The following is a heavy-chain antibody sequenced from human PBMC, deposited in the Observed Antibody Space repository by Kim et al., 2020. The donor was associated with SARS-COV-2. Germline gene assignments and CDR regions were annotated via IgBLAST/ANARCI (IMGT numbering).Heavy chain of an antibody. V-gene: IGHV3-7*05. CDR2: LKQGGSET. CDR3: ARGTSMVRGETYYGMDV. J-gene: IGHJ6*02. Sequence: GGSLRLSCAASGFTFSSYRMNWVRQAPGKGLEWVTNLKQGGSETYYVDSVKGRFTISRDNAKNSLYLQMNSLRAEDTAVYYCARGTSMVRGETYYGMDVWGQGTTVTVSS. D-gene: IGHD3-10*01. CDR1: GFTFSSYR.